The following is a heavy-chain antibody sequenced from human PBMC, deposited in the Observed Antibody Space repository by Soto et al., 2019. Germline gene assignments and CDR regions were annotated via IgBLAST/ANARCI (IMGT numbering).Heavy chain of an antibody. Sequence: GGSLRLSCAASGFTFSSYWMSWVRQAPGKGLEWVANIKQDGSEKYYVDSVKGRFTISRDNAKNSLYLQMNSLRAEDTAVYYCAREGIDSSPRWGYGMDVWGQGTTVTVSS. CDR1: GFTFSSYW. CDR2: IKQDGSEK. D-gene: IGHD6-13*01. J-gene: IGHJ6*02. V-gene: IGHV3-7*03. CDR3: AREGIDSSPRWGYGMDV.